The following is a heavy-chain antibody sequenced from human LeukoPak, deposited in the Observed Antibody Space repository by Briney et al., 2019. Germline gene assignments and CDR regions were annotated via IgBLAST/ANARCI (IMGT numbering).Heavy chain of an antibody. D-gene: IGHD4-23*01. CDR2: IDYSGST. CDR3: ARLVGGN. Sequence: SETLSLTCTVSGGSISSYYWSWIRQPPGKGLEWIGYIDYSGSTAYNPSLNGRVAVSVDTSKNQFSLKLRSVSAADTAVYYCARLVGGNWGPGILVTVSS. V-gene: IGHV4-59*08. J-gene: IGHJ4*02. CDR1: GGSISSYY.